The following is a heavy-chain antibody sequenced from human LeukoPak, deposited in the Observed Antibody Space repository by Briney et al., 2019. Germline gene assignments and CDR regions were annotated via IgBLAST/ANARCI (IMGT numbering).Heavy chain of an antibody. V-gene: IGHV4-59*01. CDR3: ARVNIAVAGDASDI. CDR1: GDSISRFY. Sequence: PSETLSLTCSVSGDSISRFYWSWVRQPPGKGLEWIGYTGDNNYNPSLKSRVTISVDASKSQFSLKLTSVTAADTAMYYCARVNIAVAGDASDIWGRGTMVTVSS. CDR2: YTGDN. J-gene: IGHJ3*02. D-gene: IGHD6-19*01.